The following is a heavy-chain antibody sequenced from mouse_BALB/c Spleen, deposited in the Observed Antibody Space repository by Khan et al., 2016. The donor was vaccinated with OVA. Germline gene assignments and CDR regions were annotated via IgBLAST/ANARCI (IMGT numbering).Heavy chain of an antibody. CDR1: GYTFTSYW. Sequence: QLQQPGAELVKPGASVKLSCKASGYTFTSYWMHWVKQRPGQGLDWIGYINPSDGRSHYNEKFKNKATLTVDKSSSTASMQLNSLTSEDSAVYFCTRGGYGSLAYWGQGTLVTVSA. J-gene: IGHJ3*01. D-gene: IGHD2-10*02. CDR2: INPSDGRS. V-gene: IGHV1S81*02. CDR3: TRGGYGSLAY.